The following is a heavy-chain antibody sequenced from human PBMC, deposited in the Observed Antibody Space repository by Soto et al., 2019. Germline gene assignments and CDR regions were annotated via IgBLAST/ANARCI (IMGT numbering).Heavy chain of an antibody. CDR2: ISGSGGST. Sequence: EVQLLESGGGLVQPGGSLRLSCAASVFTFSSYAMRWVRQAPGKGLEWVSAISGSGGSTYYADSVKGRFTISRDNSKNTLFLQMNSLRAEDTAVYYCARGGSGSYYDYWGQGTLVTVSS. CDR3: ARGGSGSYYDY. D-gene: IGHD1-26*01. CDR1: VFTFSSYA. V-gene: IGHV3-23*01. J-gene: IGHJ4*02.